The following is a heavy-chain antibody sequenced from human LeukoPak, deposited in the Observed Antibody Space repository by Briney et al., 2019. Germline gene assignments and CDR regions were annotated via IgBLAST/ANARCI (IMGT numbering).Heavy chain of an antibody. J-gene: IGHJ5*02. CDR3: ARHRAIGVRGVPWVGPNWFDP. D-gene: IGHD3-10*01. V-gene: IGHV5-51*01. CDR2: IYPRDSDT. Sequence: GESLKISCKGSGYSFTNYWIGWVRQMPGKGLEWMGIIYPRDSDTRYSPSFQDQVTISADKSISTAYLQWSSLKASDTAMYYCARHRAIGVRGVPWVGPNWFDPWGQGTLVTVSS. CDR1: GYSFTNYW.